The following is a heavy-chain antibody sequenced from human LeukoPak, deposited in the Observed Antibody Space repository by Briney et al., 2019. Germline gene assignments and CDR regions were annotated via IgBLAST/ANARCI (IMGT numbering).Heavy chain of an antibody. CDR1: GGSISSYY. CDR3: ARHLMGSSWFGFDP. D-gene: IGHD6-13*01. J-gene: IGHJ5*02. Sequence: SETLSLACTVSGGSISSYYWDWIRQPPGKGLEWIGYVSYTGTTNYNPSLNSRVTISVDSSKNQFSLELTSVTAADTAVYYCARHLMGSSWFGFDPWGQGTLVTVSS. CDR2: VSYTGTT. V-gene: IGHV4-59*08.